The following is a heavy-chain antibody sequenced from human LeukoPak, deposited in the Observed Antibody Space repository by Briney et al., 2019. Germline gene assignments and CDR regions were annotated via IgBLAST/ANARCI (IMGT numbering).Heavy chain of an antibody. CDR2: ISSSSDYT. Sequence: PGGSLRLSCAASGFTFSDYHMSWIRQAPGKGLEWVSYISSSSDYTNYADSVKGRFTISRDNAKNSLYLQMNSLRAEDTAVYYCVKGRCSGSSCYGGDYWGQGTLVTVSS. CDR3: VKGRCSGSSCYGGDY. V-gene: IGHV3-11*05. J-gene: IGHJ4*02. D-gene: IGHD2-2*01. CDR1: GFTFSDYH.